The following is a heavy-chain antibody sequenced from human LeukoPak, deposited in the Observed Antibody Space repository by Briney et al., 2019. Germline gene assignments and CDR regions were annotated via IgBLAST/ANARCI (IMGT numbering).Heavy chain of an antibody. CDR3: AGGGAQDAFDI. CDR2: IWYDGSNK. J-gene: IGHJ3*02. CDR1: GCTFSSYG. V-gene: IGHV3-33*01. D-gene: IGHD1-26*01. Sequence: GGSLRLSCAASGCTFSSYGMHWVRQAPGKGLEWVAVIWYDGSNKYYADSVKGRFTISRDNSKNTLYLQMNSLSAEDTAVYYCAGGGAQDAFDIWGQGTMVTVSS.